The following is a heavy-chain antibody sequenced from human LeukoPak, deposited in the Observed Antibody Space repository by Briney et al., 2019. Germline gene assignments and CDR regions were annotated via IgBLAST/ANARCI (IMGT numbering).Heavy chain of an antibody. D-gene: IGHD6-19*01. CDR1: GGSFSGYY. J-gene: IGHJ5*02. CDR3: ARRWPAVAGGIWFDP. CDR2: INHSGST. Sequence: ASETLSLTCAVYGGSFSGYYWSWIRQPPGKGLEWIGEINHSGSTNYNPSLKSRVTISVDTSKNQFSLKLSSVTAADTAVYYCARRWPAVAGGIWFDPWGQGTLVTVSS. V-gene: IGHV4-34*01.